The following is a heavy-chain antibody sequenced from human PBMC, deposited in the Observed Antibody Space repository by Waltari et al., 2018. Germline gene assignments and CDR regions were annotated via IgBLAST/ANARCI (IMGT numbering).Heavy chain of an antibody. D-gene: IGHD4-17*01. Sequence: QAQLVQSGAEVKKYGASVKVSCQASGYIFTNHGVTWVRQAPGQGLEWRGWNNTLYQVPHYAQKFQDRVTMTTYATTSTVHMELKGLRSGDTAVYYCARLRNDYGGIVALDIWGEGTTVTVSS. CDR3: ARLRNDYGGIVALDI. J-gene: IGHJ3*02. CDR2: NNTLYQVP. V-gene: IGHV1-18*01. CDR1: GYIFTNHG.